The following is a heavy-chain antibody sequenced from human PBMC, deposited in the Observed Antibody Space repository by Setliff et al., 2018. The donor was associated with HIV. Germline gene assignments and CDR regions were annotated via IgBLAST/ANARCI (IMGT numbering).Heavy chain of an antibody. V-gene: IGHV1-8*02. CDR2: INIRSGNT. Sequence: GASVKVSCKASGYSFTTSGVSWVRQAPGQGLEWMGWINIRSGNTGYAQKFQGRVTMTRNTSISTAYMELSSLRSEDTAIYYCARGHSGNDYWGQGTLVTVSS. J-gene: IGHJ4*02. CDR1: GYSFTTSG. D-gene: IGHD1-1*01. CDR3: ARGHSGNDY.